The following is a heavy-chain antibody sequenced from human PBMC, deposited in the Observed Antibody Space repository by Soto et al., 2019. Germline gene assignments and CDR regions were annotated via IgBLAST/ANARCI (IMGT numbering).Heavy chain of an antibody. CDR3: AREVVGALNDY. CDR1: GGSISSYY. J-gene: IGHJ4*02. CDR2: IYYSGST. Sequence: PSETLSLTCTVSGGSISSYYWSWIRQPPGKGLERIGYIYYSGSTNYNPSLKSRVTISVDTSKNQFSLKLSSVTAADTAVYYCAREVVGALNDYWGQGTLVTVSS. V-gene: IGHV4-59*01. D-gene: IGHD1-26*01.